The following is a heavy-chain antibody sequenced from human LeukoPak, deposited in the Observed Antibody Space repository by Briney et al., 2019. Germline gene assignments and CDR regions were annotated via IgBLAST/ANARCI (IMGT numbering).Heavy chain of an antibody. V-gene: IGHV3-48*03. CDR2: ISSSGSII. CDR3: ARRSGTWRSFDY. D-gene: IGHD5-12*01. CDR1: GFTFSSYE. J-gene: IGHJ4*02. Sequence: GGSLRLSCAASGFTFSSYEMNWVRQAPGKGLEWVSYISSSGSIIYQADSVKGRFIISRDNAKNSLYLQMNSLTAEDAAVYYCARRSGTWRSFDYWGQGTLVTVSS.